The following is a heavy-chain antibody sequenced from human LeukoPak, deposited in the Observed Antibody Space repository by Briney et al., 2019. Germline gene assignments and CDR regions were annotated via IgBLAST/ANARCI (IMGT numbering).Heavy chain of an antibody. V-gene: IGHV4-4*02. J-gene: IGHJ6*02. D-gene: IGHD2-2*01. CDR3: ARAGGDIVVVPGYYYYGMDV. CDR1: GGSISSSNW. Sequence: SGTLSLTCAVSGGSISSSNWWSWVRQPPGKGLEWIGEIYHSGSTNYNPSLKSRVTISVDTSKNQFSLKLSSVTAADTAVYYCARAGGDIVVVPGYYYYGMDVWGQGTTVTVSS. CDR2: IYHSGST.